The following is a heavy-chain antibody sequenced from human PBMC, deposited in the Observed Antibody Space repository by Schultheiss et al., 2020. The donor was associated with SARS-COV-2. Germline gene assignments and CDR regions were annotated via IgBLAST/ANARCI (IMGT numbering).Heavy chain of an antibody. J-gene: IGHJ4*02. D-gene: IGHD4-17*01. CDR3: ARDPLLGYGDYFDY. CDR2: IIPIFGTA. V-gene: IGHV1-69*13. Sequence: SVKVSCKASGYTFTSYAISWVRQAPGQGLEWMGGIIPIFGTANYAQKFQGRVTITADESTSTAYMELSSLRSEDTAVYYCARDPLLGYGDYFDYWGQGTLVTVSS. CDR1: GYTFTSYA.